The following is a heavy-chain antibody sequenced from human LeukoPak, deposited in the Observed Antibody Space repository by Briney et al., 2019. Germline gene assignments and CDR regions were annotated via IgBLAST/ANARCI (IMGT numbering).Heavy chain of an antibody. J-gene: IGHJ5*02. Sequence: GRSLRLSCAASGFTFDDYAMHWVRQAPGKGLGGGSGISWNSGSIGYADSVKGRFTISRDNAKNSLYLQMNSLRAEDTGIYYCARENRDGYNPYNWFDHWGQGTLVTVSS. CDR1: GFTFDDYA. CDR2: ISWNSGSI. V-gene: IGHV3-9*01. D-gene: IGHD5-24*01. CDR3: ARENRDGYNPYNWFDH.